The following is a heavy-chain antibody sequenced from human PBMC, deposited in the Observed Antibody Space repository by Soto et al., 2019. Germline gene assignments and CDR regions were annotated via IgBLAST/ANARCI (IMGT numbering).Heavy chain of an antibody. CDR2: IIPIFGTA. CDR1: GGTFSSYA. Sequence: EASVKVSCKASGGTFSSYAISWVRQAPGQGLEWMGGIIPIFGTANYAQKFQGRVTITADESTSTAYMELSSLRSEDTAVYYCARLTPDSSGYMMDVWGQGTTVTVSS. D-gene: IGHD3-22*01. J-gene: IGHJ6*02. CDR3: ARLTPDSSGYMMDV. V-gene: IGHV1-69*13.